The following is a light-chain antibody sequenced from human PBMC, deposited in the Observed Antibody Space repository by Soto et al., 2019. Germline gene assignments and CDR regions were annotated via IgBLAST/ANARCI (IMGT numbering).Light chain of an antibody. J-gene: IGKJ4*01. CDR1: QSVSSNY. Sequence: EVVLTQSPGTLSLSPGERVTLSCRASQSVSSNYLAWYQHKPGQAPRLLIFGASNRATGIPERFSGSGSGTDFTLTISGLEPEDFAVYYCQQYSGLTLTFGGGTKLDI. CDR3: QQYSGLTLT. V-gene: IGKV3-20*01. CDR2: GAS.